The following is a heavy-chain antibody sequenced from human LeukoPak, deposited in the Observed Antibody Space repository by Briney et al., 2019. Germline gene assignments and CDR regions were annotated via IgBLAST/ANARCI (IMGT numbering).Heavy chain of an antibody. CDR2: ISSSSSTI. CDR1: GFTFSSYS. V-gene: IGHV3-48*01. Sequence: PGGSLRLSCAASGFTFSSYSMNWVRQAPGKGLEWVSYISSSSSTIYYADSVKGRFTISRDNAKNSLYLQMNSLRAEDTAVYYCARGRYSSRSGGYYFDIWGQGTLVTVSS. CDR3: ARGRYSSRSGGYYFDI. D-gene: IGHD2-2*01. J-gene: IGHJ4*02.